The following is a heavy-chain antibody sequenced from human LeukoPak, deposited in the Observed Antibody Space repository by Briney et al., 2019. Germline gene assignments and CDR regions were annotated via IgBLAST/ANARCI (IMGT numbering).Heavy chain of an antibody. Sequence: ASVKVSCKASGYTFTSYSIHWVRQAPGQRLAWMGWINTGNGNTKYSQELQGRVTITRDTFANTAYMELSSLRSDDMAVYYCARGNWNSVDYWGQGTLVTVSS. CDR2: INTGNGNT. CDR3: ARGNWNSVDY. J-gene: IGHJ4*02. CDR1: GYTFTSYS. D-gene: IGHD1-7*01. V-gene: IGHV1-3*03.